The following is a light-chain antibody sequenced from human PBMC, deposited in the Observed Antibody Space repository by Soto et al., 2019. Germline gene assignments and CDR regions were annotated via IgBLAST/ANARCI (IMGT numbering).Light chain of an antibody. J-gene: IGKJ4*01. CDR2: KVS. CDR3: MQAALASIA. CDR1: QSLVYSDGNTC. V-gene: IGKV2-30*01. Sequence: DAVMTQSPLSLPVTPGQPASISSRSSQSLVYSDGNTCLNWLQQRPGQSPRRLTYKVSNRDSGVPDRIRGSGSGADFTLKISGVAAEDVGIYYCMQAALASIAFGGGTRVEIQ.